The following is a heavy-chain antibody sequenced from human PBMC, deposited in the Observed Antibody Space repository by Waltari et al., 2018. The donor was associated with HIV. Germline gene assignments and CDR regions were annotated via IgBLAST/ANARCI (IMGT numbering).Heavy chain of an antibody. J-gene: IGHJ4*02. D-gene: IGHD5-18*01. V-gene: IGHV3-15*01. CDR2: IKSKTDGGTI. CDR1: GFTFSNAW. CDR3: MTETTWILTPGYYYDY. Sequence: EVQLVESGGGLIKPGESLRLSCAASGFTFSNAWRTWVRQAAGKGLEWVGRIKSKTDGGTIDYAVPVKGRFRISRDDSKNTLYLEMNRLKTEDTGVYYCMTETTWILTPGYYYDYWGQGTLVTVSS.